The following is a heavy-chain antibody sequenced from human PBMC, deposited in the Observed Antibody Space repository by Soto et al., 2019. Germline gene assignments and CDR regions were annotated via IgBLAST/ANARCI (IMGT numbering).Heavy chain of an antibody. CDR3: DTESRSSYVYFDH. D-gene: IGHD3-10*02. CDR1: GGSVTSDEDY. J-gene: IGHJ4*02. Sequence: SETLSLTCTVSGGSVTSDEDYWIWIRHAPGLGLVSIGYSSSSSSTDYNPSLKPRLTISVDRSNNLFPLRLTSVTAADTAVYFCDTESRSSYVYFDHWGQGTPVTVSS. CDR2: SSSSSST. V-gene: IGHV4-30-4*01.